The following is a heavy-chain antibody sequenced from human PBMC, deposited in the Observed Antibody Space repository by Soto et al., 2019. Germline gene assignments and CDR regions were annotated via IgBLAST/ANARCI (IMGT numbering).Heavy chain of an antibody. D-gene: IGHD6-13*01. CDR1: GGSFSGYY. CDR2: INHSGST. J-gene: IGHJ6*02. Sequence: QVQLQQWGAGLLKPSETLSLTCAVSGGSFSGYYWTWIRQPRGKGLEWLGEINHSGSTNYIPSLKGRFTISVDKSKNQYSLKLSSVTAADTAVYYCARGGRQQLVRTLFYGMDVWGQGTTVTVSS. V-gene: IGHV4-34*01. CDR3: ARGGRQQLVRTLFYGMDV.